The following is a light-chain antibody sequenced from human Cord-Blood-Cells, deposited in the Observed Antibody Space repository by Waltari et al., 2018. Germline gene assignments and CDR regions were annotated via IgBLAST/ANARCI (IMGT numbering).Light chain of an antibody. CDR2: DDS. V-gene: IGLV3-21*02. CDR1: NIGSKS. J-gene: IGLJ2*01. CDR3: QVWDSSSDHPV. Sequence: TCGGNNIGSKSVHWYQQKPGQAPVLVVYDDSDRPSGIPELFSGSNSGNTATLTISRVEAGDEADYYCQVWDSSSDHPVFGGGTKLTVL.